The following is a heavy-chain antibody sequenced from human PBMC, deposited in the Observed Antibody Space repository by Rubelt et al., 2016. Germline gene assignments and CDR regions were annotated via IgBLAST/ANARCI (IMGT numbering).Heavy chain of an antibody. J-gene: IGHJ6*02. CDR2: ISGSGGST. Sequence: EVQLLESGGGLVQPGGSLRLSCAASGFTFSSYAMSWVRQAPGKGLEWVSAISGSGGSTYYADSVKGRFTISRDNSKNTLYLQMNSLRAWDRAVYYCAIDGRYISGWYSQGEYYYGMDVWGQGTTVTVSS. V-gene: IGHV3-23*01. D-gene: IGHD6-19*01. CDR1: GFTFSSYA. CDR3: AIDGRYISGWYSQGEYYYGMDV.